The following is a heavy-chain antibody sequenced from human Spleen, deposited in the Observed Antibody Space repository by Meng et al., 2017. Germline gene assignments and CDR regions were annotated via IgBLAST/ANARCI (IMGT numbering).Heavy chain of an antibody. CDR2: ISAYNGDT. CDR3: TRGSRVGYCTNGVCYTDYYYGMAV. Sequence: ASVKVSCKASGYTFTSYSMSWVRQAPGQGLEWMGWISAYNGDTNYAQKLQGRVTMTTDTSTSTAYMELRSLRSDDTAVYYCTRGSRVGYCTNGVCYTDYYYGMAVWGQGNTVTVGS. CDR1: GYTFTSYS. J-gene: IGHJ6*01. D-gene: IGHD2-8*01. V-gene: IGHV1-18*01.